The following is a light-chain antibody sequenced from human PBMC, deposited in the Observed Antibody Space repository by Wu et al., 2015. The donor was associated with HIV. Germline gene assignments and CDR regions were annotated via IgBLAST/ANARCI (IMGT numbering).Light chain of an antibody. V-gene: IGKV3-20*01. J-gene: IGKJ5*01. CDR2: GAS. CDR1: ESVRVNY. Sequence: EIVLTQSPGTLSLSPGERATLSCRASESVRVNYLAWYQQKPGQAPRVLIYGASTRATGIPDRFSGRGSGTEFTLTITRLEPEDFAVYYCQQYGSSITFGQGTRLEIK. CDR3: QQYGSSIT.